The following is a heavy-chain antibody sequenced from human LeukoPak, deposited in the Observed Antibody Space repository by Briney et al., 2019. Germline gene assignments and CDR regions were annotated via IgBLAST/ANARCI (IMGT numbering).Heavy chain of an antibody. J-gene: IGHJ4*02. V-gene: IGHV3-21*01. CDR2: ISSSSSYI. Sequence: PGGSLRLSCAASGFTFSSYSMNWVRQAPGKGLEWVSSISSSSSYIYYTDSVKGRFTISRDNAKNSLYLQMKSLRAEDTAVYYCARYGRLGHFDYWGQGTLVTVSS. CDR3: ARYGRLGHFDY. CDR1: GFTFSSYS. D-gene: IGHD6-25*01.